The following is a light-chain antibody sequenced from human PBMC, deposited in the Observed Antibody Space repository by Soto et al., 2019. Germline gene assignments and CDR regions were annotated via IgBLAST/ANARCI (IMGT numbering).Light chain of an antibody. CDR1: QSVSSY. CDR2: DAS. V-gene: IGKV3-11*01. CDR3: QQRSNWLYT. Sequence: EIVLTQSPATLSLSPGERATLSCRASQSVSSYLAWYQQKPGQAPRLLIYDASNRATGIPARFSGSGSGTDFTLTISSLEPEDFAVYYCQQRSNWLYTVGQGPKPEIK. J-gene: IGKJ2*01.